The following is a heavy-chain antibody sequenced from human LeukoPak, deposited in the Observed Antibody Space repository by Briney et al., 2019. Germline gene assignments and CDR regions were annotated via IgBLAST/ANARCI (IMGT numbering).Heavy chain of an antibody. Sequence: GGSLRLSCAASGFTFSSYSMNWVRQAPGKGLEWVSYISSSSSTIYYADSVKGRFTISRDNAKNSLYLQMNSLRAEDTAVYYCARCLYSGYGDDAFDIWGQGTMVTVSS. D-gene: IGHD5-12*01. J-gene: IGHJ3*02. CDR2: ISSSSSTI. V-gene: IGHV3-48*04. CDR3: ARCLYSGYGDDAFDI. CDR1: GFTFSSYS.